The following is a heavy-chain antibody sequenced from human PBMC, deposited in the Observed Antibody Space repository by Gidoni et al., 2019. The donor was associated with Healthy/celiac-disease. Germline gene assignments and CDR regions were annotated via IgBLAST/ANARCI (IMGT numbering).Heavy chain of an antibody. CDR1: GGTFSSYA. V-gene: IGHV1-69*04. CDR3: ARDKAYSSGWYISDY. J-gene: IGHJ4*02. Sequence: QVQLVQSGAEVKKPGSSVKVSCKASGGTFSSYAISWVRQAPGQGLEWMGRIIPILGIANYAQKFQGRVTITADKSTSTAYMELSSLRSEDTAVYYCARDKAYSSGWYISDYWGQGTLVTVSS. CDR2: IIPILGIA. D-gene: IGHD6-19*01.